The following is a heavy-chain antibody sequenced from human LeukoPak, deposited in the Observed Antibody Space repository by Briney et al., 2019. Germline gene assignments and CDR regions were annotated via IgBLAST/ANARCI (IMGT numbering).Heavy chain of an antibody. D-gene: IGHD2-2*01. Sequence: GGSLRLSCAASGFTFSSYAMSWVRQAPGKGLEWVSAVINSDGSTFYADSAKGRFSISRDNSKNTVYLQMNGLRAEDTAVYYCARWGQWKVVPAAAYYYYYMDVWGKGTTVTVSS. CDR1: GFTFSSYA. CDR3: ARWGQWKVVPAAAYYYYYMDV. CDR2: VINSDGST. J-gene: IGHJ6*03. V-gene: IGHV3-23*01.